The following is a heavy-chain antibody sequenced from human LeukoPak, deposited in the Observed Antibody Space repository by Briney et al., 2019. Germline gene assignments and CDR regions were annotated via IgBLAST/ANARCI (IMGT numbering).Heavy chain of an antibody. Sequence: GASVKVSCKASGYTFTGYYIHWVRQAPGQGLEWMGWISPHSGVTIYAQKFQGRVTMTRDTSISSAYMELSGLRYDDTAVYYCARDSAITMVRGVNNNPFDYWGQGTLVTVSS. D-gene: IGHD3-10*01. CDR2: ISPHSGVT. CDR3: ARDSAITMVRGVNNNPFDY. V-gene: IGHV1-2*02. J-gene: IGHJ4*02. CDR1: GYTFTGYY.